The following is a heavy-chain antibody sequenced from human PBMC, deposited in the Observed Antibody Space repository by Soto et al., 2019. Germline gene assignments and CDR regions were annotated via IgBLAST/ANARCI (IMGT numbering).Heavy chain of an antibody. CDR3: AREVEWLLSQGAFDI. CDR2: ISAYNGNT. Sequence: ASVKVSCKASGYTFTSYGISWVRQAPGQGLEWMGWISAYNGNTNYAQKLQGRVTMTTDTSTGTAYMELRSLRSDDTAVYYCAREVEWLLSQGAFDIWGQGTMVTVSS. D-gene: IGHD3-3*01. CDR1: GYTFTSYG. V-gene: IGHV1-18*01. J-gene: IGHJ3*02.